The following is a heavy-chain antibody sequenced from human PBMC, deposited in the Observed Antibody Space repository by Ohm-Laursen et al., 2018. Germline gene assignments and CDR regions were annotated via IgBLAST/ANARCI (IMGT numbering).Heavy chain of an antibody. D-gene: IGHD3-9*01. CDR2: ISDRGRA. CDR1: NAAMNSYT. Sequence: GTLSLTCNVSNAAMNSYTWNWIRQPAGRGLEWIGHISDRGRANYSPSLVSRLTMSIDTSIKQFSLKLTSVTAADTAMYYCVGTGLLNGYDYWGHGTLVTVS. V-gene: IGHV4-4*07. CDR3: VGTGLLNGYDY. J-gene: IGHJ4*01.